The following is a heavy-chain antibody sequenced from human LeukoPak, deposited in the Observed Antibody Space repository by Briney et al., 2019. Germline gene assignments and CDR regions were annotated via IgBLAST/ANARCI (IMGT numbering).Heavy chain of an antibody. CDR3: ARGARAWDFDY. CDR2: VNSDGGAT. Sequence: PGGSRRLSCAASGFTFSNYWMHWVRQAPGKGLVWVSRVNSDGGATTYADSVQGRFTISRDNAKNTIYLQMNSLRPEDTAVYYCARGARAWDFDYWGRGTPVTVSS. V-gene: IGHV3-74*01. CDR1: GFTFSNYW. J-gene: IGHJ4*02. D-gene: IGHD7-27*01.